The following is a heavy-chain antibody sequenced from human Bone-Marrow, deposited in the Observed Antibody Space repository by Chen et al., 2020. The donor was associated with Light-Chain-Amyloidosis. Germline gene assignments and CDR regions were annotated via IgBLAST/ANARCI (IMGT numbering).Heavy chain of an antibody. Sequence: QVQLVQSGAEVKKPGASVKVSCKASGYTFTGYYMHWVRQAPGQGLEWVGWINPNSGGTNYAQKFQGWVTMTRDTSISTAYMELSRLRSDDTAVYYCARGEVTTSFYYYGMDVWGQGTTVTVSS. CDR1: GYTFTGYY. J-gene: IGHJ6*02. CDR2: INPNSGGT. D-gene: IGHD4-17*01. V-gene: IGHV1-2*04. CDR3: ARGEVTTSFYYYGMDV.